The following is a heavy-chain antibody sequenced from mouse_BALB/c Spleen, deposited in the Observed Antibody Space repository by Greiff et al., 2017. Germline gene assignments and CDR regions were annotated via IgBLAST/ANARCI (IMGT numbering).Heavy chain of an antibody. CDR2: INPYNGAT. D-gene: IGHD1-1*01. J-gene: IGHJ4*01. CDR3: ARGGYYGAMDY. CDR1: GYSFTGYY. V-gene: IGHV1-31*01. Sequence: VQLQQSGPELVKPGASVKISCKASGYSFTGYYMHWVKQSHVKSLEWIGRINPYNGATSYNQNFKDKASLTVDKSSSTAYMELHSLTSEDSAVYYCARGGYYGAMDYWGQGTSVTVSS.